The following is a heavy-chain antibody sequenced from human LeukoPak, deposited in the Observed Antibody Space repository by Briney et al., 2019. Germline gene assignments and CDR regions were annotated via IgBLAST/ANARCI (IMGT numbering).Heavy chain of an antibody. CDR3: AKGQWLVQNYFDY. J-gene: IGHJ4*02. Sequence: GGSLRLSCAASGFTFSSYGMHWVRQAPGKGLEWVAFIRYDGSNKYYADSVKGRFTISRDSSKNTLYLQMNSLRAEDTAVYYCAKGQWLVQNYFDYWGQGTLVTVSS. D-gene: IGHD6-19*01. CDR1: GFTFSSYG. V-gene: IGHV3-30*02. CDR2: IRYDGSNK.